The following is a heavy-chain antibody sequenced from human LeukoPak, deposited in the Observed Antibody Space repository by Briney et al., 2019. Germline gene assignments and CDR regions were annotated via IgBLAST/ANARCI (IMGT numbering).Heavy chain of an antibody. CDR2: IIPILGIA. Sequence: SVKVSCKASGGTFSSYAISWVRQAPGQGLEWTGRIIPILGIANYAQKFQGRVTITADKSTSTAYMELSSLRSEDTAVYYCASPKHCSGGSCYPYYYYGMDVWGQGTTVTVSS. V-gene: IGHV1-69*04. CDR1: GGTFSSYA. CDR3: ASPKHCSGGSCYPYYYYGMDV. J-gene: IGHJ6*02. D-gene: IGHD2-15*01.